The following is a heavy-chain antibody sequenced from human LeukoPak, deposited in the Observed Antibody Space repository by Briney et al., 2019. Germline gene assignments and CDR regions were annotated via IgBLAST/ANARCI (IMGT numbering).Heavy chain of an antibody. CDR1: GDSFSSNSAA. V-gene: IGHV6-1*01. D-gene: IGHD3-22*01. CDR2: TYYRSKLYN. J-gene: IGHJ4*02. Sequence: SQTLSLTCAISGDSFSSNSAAWNWIRQSPSRGLEWLGRTYYRSKLYNDYAGCVKSLININPDTSTNQFSLQLNSVTPEDTAVYYCARAAGYYDLGFDYWGQGTLVTVSS. CDR3: ARAAGYYDLGFDY.